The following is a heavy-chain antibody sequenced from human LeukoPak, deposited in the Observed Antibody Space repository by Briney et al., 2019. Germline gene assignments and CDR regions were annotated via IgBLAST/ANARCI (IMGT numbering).Heavy chain of an antibody. V-gene: IGHV4-4*07. CDR1: GGSISSYY. J-gene: IGHJ4*02. CDR2: IYTSGST. Sequence: SETLSLTCTVSGGSISSYYWSWIRQPAGKGLEWIGRIYTSGSTNYNPSLKSRVTISVDTSKNQFSLKLSSVTAADTAVYYCAREGVYSSGWYLYYFDYWGQGTLVTVSS. D-gene: IGHD6-19*01. CDR3: AREGVYSSGWYLYYFDY.